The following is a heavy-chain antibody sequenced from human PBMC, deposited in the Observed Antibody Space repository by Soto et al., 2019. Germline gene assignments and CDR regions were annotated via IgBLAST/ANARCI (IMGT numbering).Heavy chain of an antibody. CDR2: IYHSGST. V-gene: IGHV4-30-2*01. Sequence: TLSLTCAVSGGSISSGGYSWSWIRQPPGKGLEWIGYIYHSGSTYYNPSLKSRVTISVDRSKNQFSLKLSSVTAADTAVYYCARGGAMGGYYYYGMDVWGQGTTVTVSS. J-gene: IGHJ6*02. CDR1: GGSISSGGYS. CDR3: ARGGAMGGYYYYGMDV. D-gene: IGHD5-18*01.